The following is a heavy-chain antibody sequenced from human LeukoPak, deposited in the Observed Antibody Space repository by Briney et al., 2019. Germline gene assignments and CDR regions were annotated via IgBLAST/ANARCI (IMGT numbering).Heavy chain of an antibody. CDR2: ISYDGSNE. CDR1: GFTFSSYA. J-gene: IGHJ4*02. V-gene: IGHV3-30*18. CDR3: AKQLGYCSDGSCYFPY. D-gene: IGHD2-15*01. Sequence: GGSLRLSCAASGFTFSSYAMSWVRQAPGKGLEWVAVISYDGSNEYYADSVKGRFTISRDNSKNTLYLQMSSLRAEDTAVYYCAKQLGYCSDGSCYFPYWGQGTLVTVSS.